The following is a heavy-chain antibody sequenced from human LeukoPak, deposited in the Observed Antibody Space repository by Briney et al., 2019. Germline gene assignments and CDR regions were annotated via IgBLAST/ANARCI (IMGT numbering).Heavy chain of an antibody. J-gene: IGHJ4*02. CDR3: TTAGTYCSGGSCAIDY. Sequence: SGGSLRLSCAASGFTFSNAWMSWVRQAPGKGLEWVGRIKSKTDGGTTDYAAPVKGRFTISRDDSKNTLYLQMNSLKTEDTAVYYCTTAGTYCSGGSCAIDYWGQGTLVTVSS. V-gene: IGHV3-15*01. CDR2: IKSKTDGGTT. D-gene: IGHD2-15*01. CDR1: GFTFSNAW.